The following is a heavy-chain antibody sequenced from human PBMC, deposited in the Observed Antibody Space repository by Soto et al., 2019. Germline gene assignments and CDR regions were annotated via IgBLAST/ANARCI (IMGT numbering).Heavy chain of an antibody. D-gene: IGHD3-16*01. CDR2: INTSDGST. J-gene: IGHJ4*02. V-gene: IGHV1-46*01. Sequence: ASVKGSCTASGYTFTSYGISWVRQAPGQGLEWMGFINTSDGSTSYPQKFQGRVTMTRDTSTSTVYMEVSSLRSEDTAVYYCAREMYTIRGSPFDYWGQRTLVTVSS. CDR3: AREMYTIRGSPFDY. CDR1: GYTFTSYG.